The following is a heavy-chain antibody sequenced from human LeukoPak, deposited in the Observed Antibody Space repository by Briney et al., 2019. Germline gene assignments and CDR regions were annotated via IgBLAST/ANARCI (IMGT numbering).Heavy chain of an antibody. CDR1: VGSISSGGYY. J-gene: IGHJ5*02. V-gene: IGHV4-31*03. D-gene: IGHD4-17*01. CDR3: ARSVRYLNWFDP. CDR2: IYYSGST. Sequence: TSQTLSLTCTVSVGSISSGGYYWSWIRQHPGKGLEWIGYIYYSGSTYYNPSLKSRVTISVDTSKNQFSLKLSSVTAADTAVYYCARSVRYLNWFDPWGQGTLVSVSS.